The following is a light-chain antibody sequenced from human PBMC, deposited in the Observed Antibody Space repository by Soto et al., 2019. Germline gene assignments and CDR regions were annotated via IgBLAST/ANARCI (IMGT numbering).Light chain of an antibody. V-gene: IGKV3-20*01. CDR3: QHYGGSPRFT. Sequence: EIVLTQSPGTLSLAPGERATLSCSASESVSSYYLAWYQQKPGQAPRLLIYGASTRATGIPDRFSGGGSGEEFTLTISRMEPEDSGVYYCQHYGGSPRFTFGQGTKLEI. CDR1: ESVSSYY. J-gene: IGKJ2*01. CDR2: GAS.